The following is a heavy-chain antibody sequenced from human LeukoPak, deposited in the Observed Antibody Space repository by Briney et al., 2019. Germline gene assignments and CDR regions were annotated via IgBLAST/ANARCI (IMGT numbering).Heavy chain of an antibody. D-gene: IGHD1/OR15-1a*01. J-gene: IGHJ4*02. CDR1: GHSISSGYY. CDR2: MYHSGST. V-gene: IGHV4-38-2*02. Sequence: RASETLSLTCTVSGHSISSGYYGGGSRQPPGKGLGWIGSMYHSGSTYYNPSLKSRVTISVDKSKNQFSLKLSSVTAADTAFYYCARDEMEHHGSYYDFWGQGTLVTVSS. CDR3: ARDEMEHHGSYYDF.